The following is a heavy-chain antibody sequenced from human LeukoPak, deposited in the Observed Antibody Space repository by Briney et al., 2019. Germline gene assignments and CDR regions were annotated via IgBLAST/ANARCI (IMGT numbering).Heavy chain of an antibody. CDR1: RYTFTGYY. D-gene: IGHD2-2*01. J-gene: IGHJ6*03. CDR2: TYPNSGGT. CDR3: ARSDQFPYYMDV. V-gene: IGHV1-2*02. Sequence: AASVKVSCKASRYTFTGYYMHWVRQAPGQGLEWMGWTYPNSGGTNYAQKFQGRVTMTRDTSISTAYMELSRLRSDDTAVYYCARSDQFPYYMDVWGKGTTVTVSS.